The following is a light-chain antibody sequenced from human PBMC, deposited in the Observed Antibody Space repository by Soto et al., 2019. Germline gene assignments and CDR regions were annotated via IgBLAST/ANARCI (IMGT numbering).Light chain of an antibody. CDR1: QSVSTNY. V-gene: IGKV3-20*01. J-gene: IGKJ1*01. Sequence: EIVLTQSPGTLSLSPGERATLSCRASQSVSTNYLAWYQRKPGQAPRLLIYGASSRATDIPDRFSGSGSGTDFTLTINRLKPEDFAVYYWQQYGSSPPTFGQGTKVEL. CDR2: GAS. CDR3: QQYGSSPPT.